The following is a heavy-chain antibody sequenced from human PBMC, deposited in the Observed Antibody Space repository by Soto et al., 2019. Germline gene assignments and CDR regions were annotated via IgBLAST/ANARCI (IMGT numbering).Heavy chain of an antibody. D-gene: IGHD3-3*01. CDR3: ARAYGFWSGYRNVFYYGMDV. Sequence: ASVKVSCKASGYTFTSYYMHWVRQAPGQGLEWMGIINPSGGSTSYAQKFQGRVTMTRDTSTSTVYMELSSLRSEDTAVYYCARAYGFWSGYRNVFYYGMDVWGQGTTVTVSS. V-gene: IGHV1-46*01. CDR1: GYTFTSYY. CDR2: INPSGGST. J-gene: IGHJ6*02.